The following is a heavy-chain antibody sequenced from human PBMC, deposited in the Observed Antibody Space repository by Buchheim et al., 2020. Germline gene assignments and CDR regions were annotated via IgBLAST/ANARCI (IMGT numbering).Heavy chain of an antibody. D-gene: IGHD1-26*01. CDR3: AKKISLALVEYYYGMDV. J-gene: IGHJ6*02. Sequence: EVQLLESGGGLVQPGGSLRLSCAASGFTFSSYAMSWVRQAPGKGLEWVSAISGSGGSTYYADSVKGRFTTSRDNSKNTLYLQMNSLRAEDTAVYYCAKKISLALVEYYYGMDVWGQGTT. V-gene: IGHV3-23*01. CDR2: ISGSGGST. CDR1: GFTFSSYA.